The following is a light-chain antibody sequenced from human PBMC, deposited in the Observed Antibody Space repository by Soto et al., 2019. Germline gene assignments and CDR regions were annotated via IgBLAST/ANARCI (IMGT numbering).Light chain of an antibody. CDR3: QQYGSSPQT. J-gene: IGKJ1*01. CDR1: QSVSSY. CDR2: DAF. Sequence: EIVLTQSPATLSLSPGERATLSCRASQSVSSYLAWYQHKPGQAPRLLIYDAFNRATGVPVRFSGSGSGTDFTLTISSLEPEDFAVYYCQQYGSSPQTFGQGTKVEIK. V-gene: IGKV3-11*01.